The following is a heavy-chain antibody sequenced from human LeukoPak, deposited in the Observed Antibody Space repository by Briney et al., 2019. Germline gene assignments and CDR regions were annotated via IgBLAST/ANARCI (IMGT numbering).Heavy chain of an antibody. D-gene: IGHD3-9*01. J-gene: IGHJ3*02. CDR2: INPNSGGT. V-gene: IGHV1-2*02. CDR1: GYTFTGYY. CDR3: ARAGSYDILTGYRPFDAFDI. Sequence: ASVKVSCKASGYTFTGYYMHWVRQAPGQGLEWMGWINPNSGGTNYAQKFQGRVTMTRDTSISPAYMELSRLRSDDTAVYYCARAGSYDILTGYRPFDAFDIWGQGTMVTVSS.